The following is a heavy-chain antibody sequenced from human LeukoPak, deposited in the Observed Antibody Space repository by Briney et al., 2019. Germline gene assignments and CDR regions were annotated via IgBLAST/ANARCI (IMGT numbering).Heavy chain of an antibody. CDR1: GYTFTGYY. J-gene: IGHJ4*02. D-gene: IGHD6-13*01. V-gene: IGHV1-46*01. Sequence: GASVKVSCKASGYTFTGYYMHWVRQAPGQGLEWMGIINPSGGSTSYAQKFQGRVTMTRDTSTSTVYMELSSLRSEDTAVYYCARVRPAAGDIDYWGQGTLVTVSS. CDR3: ARVRPAAGDIDY. CDR2: INPSGGST.